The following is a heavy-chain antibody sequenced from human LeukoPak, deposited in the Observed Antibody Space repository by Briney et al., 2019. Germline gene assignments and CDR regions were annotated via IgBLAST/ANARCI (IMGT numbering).Heavy chain of an antibody. CDR2: IIPLFGAP. CDR3: TMGPTASLGRPFER. V-gene: IGHV1-69*06. CDR1: GGPLNTYV. J-gene: IGHJ4*02. Sequence: ASVKVSCKASGGPLNTYVIDWVRQAPGHGLEWMGRIIPLFGAPSYSQRFQGNVTISADKSTDTAYMELTRLTSEDTAVYYCTMGPTASLGRPFERWGQGTLVTVSS. D-gene: IGHD3-9*01.